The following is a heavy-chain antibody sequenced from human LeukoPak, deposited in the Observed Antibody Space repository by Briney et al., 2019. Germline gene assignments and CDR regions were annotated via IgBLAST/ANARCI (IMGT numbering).Heavy chain of an antibody. J-gene: IGHJ4*02. Sequence: ASVKVSCKASGYTFTDYSMHWLRQAPGQGLEWMGWINPNSGGTNYAQKFQGRVTMTGDTSISTAYMELSRLRSDDTAVYYRARDVSIAAAVQYYVDYWGQGTLVTVSS. V-gene: IGHV1-2*02. CDR3: ARDVSIAAAVQYYVDY. CDR1: GYTFTDYS. CDR2: INPNSGGT. D-gene: IGHD6-13*01.